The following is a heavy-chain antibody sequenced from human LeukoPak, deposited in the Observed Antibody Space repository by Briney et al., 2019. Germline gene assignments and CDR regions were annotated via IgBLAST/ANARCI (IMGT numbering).Heavy chain of an antibody. J-gene: IGHJ4*02. Sequence: PSETLSLTCTVSGGSISSSSYYWGWIRQPPGKGLEWIVSIYYSGSTYYNPSLKSRVTISVDTSKNQFSLKLSSVTAADTAVYYCARHAPYYYDSSGYLTEFDYWGQGTLVTVSS. V-gene: IGHV4-39*01. D-gene: IGHD3-22*01. CDR3: ARHAPYYYDSSGYLTEFDY. CDR1: GGSISSSSYY. CDR2: IYYSGST.